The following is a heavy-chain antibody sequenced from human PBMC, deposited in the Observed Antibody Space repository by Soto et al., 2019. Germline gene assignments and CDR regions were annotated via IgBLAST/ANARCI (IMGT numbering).Heavy chain of an antibody. D-gene: IGHD3-22*01. Sequence: ASVKVSCKASGYTFTSYGISWVRQAPGQGLEWMGWISAYNGNTNYAQKLQGRVTMTTDTSTSTAYMELRSLRSDDTAVYYCARDAPSPISYYDSSGYYSRPPSIQHWGQGTLVTVSS. J-gene: IGHJ1*01. CDR2: ISAYNGNT. CDR1: GYTFTSYG. CDR3: ARDAPSPISYYDSSGYYSRPPSIQH. V-gene: IGHV1-18*01.